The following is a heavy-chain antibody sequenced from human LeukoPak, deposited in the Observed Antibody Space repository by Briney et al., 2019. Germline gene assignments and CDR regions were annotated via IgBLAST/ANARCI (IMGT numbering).Heavy chain of an antibody. D-gene: IGHD3-10*01. CDR2: TSSDLNVK. Sequence: RTGGSLRLSCAASGFTFAKYAITWIRQAPGKGLEWVAVTSSDLNVKLYADSVRGRFTISRDNSRSTLYLQMNSLRPEDTAIYYCAREGYYGSGSPPSLYFDYWGQGTLVTVSS. J-gene: IGHJ4*02. CDR3: AREGYYGSGSPPSLYFDY. CDR1: GFTFAKYA. V-gene: IGHV3-30*03.